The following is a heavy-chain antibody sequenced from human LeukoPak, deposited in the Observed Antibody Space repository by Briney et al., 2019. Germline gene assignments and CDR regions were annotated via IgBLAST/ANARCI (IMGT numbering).Heavy chain of an antibody. CDR1: GFSFSNYW. CDR3: AQEKTSGYYFLILDY. V-gene: IGHV3-23*01. D-gene: IGHD3-22*01. Sequence: GGSLRLSCAASGFSFSNYWMSWVRQVPGKGLEWVSAISGSGGTTKYADSVKGRFTISRDNSKNTLYLQMNSLRAEDTAVYYCAQEKTSGYYFLILDYWGQGTLVTVSS. CDR2: ISGSGGTT. J-gene: IGHJ4*02.